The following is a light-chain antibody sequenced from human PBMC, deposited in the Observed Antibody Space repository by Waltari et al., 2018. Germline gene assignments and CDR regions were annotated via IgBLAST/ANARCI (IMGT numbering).Light chain of an antibody. CDR2: GTF. CDR1: QTIRTTY. CDR3: QQYDISPLT. Sequence: EIVLTQSTGTLSLSPAEGATLSCRTSQTIRTTYLAWSQQKPGQAPTLLIYGTFTRAAGIPDRFTGSGSGTHFSLTISSLEPEDFATYYCQQYDISPLTFGGGTKVEIK. V-gene: IGKV3-20*01. J-gene: IGKJ4*01.